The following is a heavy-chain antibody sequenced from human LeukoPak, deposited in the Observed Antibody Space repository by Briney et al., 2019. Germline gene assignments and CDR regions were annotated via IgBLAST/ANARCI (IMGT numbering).Heavy chain of an antibody. J-gene: IGHJ4*02. V-gene: IGHV3-30-3*02. D-gene: IGHD6-13*01. CDR1: GFTFSSYA. CDR3: AKDLAGYSSQKTVDY. Sequence: GGSLRLSCAASGFTFSSYAMHWVRQAPGKGLEWVAVISYDGSNKYYADSVKGRFTISRDNAKNSLYLQMNSLRAEDTAVYYCAKDLAGYSSQKTVDYWGQGTLVTVSS. CDR2: ISYDGSNK.